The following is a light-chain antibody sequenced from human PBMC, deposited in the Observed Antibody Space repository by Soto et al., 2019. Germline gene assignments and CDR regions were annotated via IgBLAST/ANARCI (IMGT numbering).Light chain of an antibody. V-gene: IGLV1-44*01. Sequence: QSVLTQPPSASGPPGQRVTISCSGSSSKIGSNTVSWYQQLPGTAPKLLIYRNDQRPSGVPDRFSGSKSVTSAYLAISGLQAEDEAEYYCAAWDDTLNGPWVVGGVTKLTV. CDR2: RND. CDR3: AAWDDTLNGPWV. CDR1: SSKIGSNT. J-gene: IGLJ3*02.